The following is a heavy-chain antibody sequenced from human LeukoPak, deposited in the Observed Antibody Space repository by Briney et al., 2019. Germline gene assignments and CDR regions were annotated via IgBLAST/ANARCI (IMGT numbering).Heavy chain of an antibody. CDR1: GYTFTSYG. CDR3: ARGNYGSGSYYNDHFDY. V-gene: IGHV1-18*01. CDR2: ISAYNGNT. Sequence: APVKVSCKASGYTFTSYGISWVRQAPGQGLEWMGWISAYNGNTNYAQKLQGRVTMTTDTSTSTAYMELRSLRSDDTAVYYCARGNYGSGSYYNDHFDYWGQGTLVTVSS. J-gene: IGHJ4*02. D-gene: IGHD3-10*01.